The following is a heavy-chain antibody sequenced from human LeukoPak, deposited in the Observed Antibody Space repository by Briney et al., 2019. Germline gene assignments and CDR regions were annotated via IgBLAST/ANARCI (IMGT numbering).Heavy chain of an antibody. D-gene: IGHD4-17*01. CDR1: GFSFREYA. CDR2: IPASDYTP. J-gene: IGHJ3*02. V-gene: IGHV3-23*01. Sequence: GGSLRLSCAASGFSFREYAMTWVRQAPRKGLELDSSIPASDYTPYTDSVKSRYIISRDKSKTTLYLQIERLRGDDTALYHCARDPNGDYIGAFDNWGQGTMVTVSS. CDR3: ARDPNGDYIGAFDN.